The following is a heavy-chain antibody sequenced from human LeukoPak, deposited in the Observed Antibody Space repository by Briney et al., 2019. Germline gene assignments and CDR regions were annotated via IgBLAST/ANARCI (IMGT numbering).Heavy chain of an antibody. D-gene: IGHD4-17*01. CDR1: GGSISSSSYY. V-gene: IGHV4-39*07. CDR2: IYYSGST. CDR3: ARDSHYGDGGAFDI. Sequence: SETLSLTCTVSGGSISSSSYYWGWIRQPPGKGLEWIGSIYYSGSTYYNPSLKSRVTISVDTSKNQFSLKLSSVAAADTAVYYCARDSHYGDGGAFDIWGQGTMVTVSS. J-gene: IGHJ3*02.